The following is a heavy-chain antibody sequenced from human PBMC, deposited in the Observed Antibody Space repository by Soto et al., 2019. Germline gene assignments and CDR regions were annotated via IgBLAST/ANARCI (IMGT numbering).Heavy chain of an antibody. V-gene: IGHV4-34*01. CDR1: GGSFGGYY. Sequence: ASETLSLTCAVYGGSFGGYYWSWIRQPPGKGLEWIGEINHRGCTNYNPSLKSRVTISVDTSKNQFSLKLSSVTAADTAVYYCARGQLYFDWLLWDFDYWGQVTLVTVSA. D-gene: IGHD3-9*01. CDR2: INHRGCT. CDR3: ARGQLYFDWLLWDFDY. J-gene: IGHJ4*02.